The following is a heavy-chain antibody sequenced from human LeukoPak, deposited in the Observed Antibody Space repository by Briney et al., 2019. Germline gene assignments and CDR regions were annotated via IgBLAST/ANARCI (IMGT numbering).Heavy chain of an antibody. D-gene: IGHD2-15*01. CDR2: INPNSGGT. Sequence: ASVKVSCEASGYTFTGYYMHWVRQAPGQGLEWMGWINPNSGGTNYAQKFQGRVTMTRDTSISTAYMELSRLRSDDTAVYYCARECCSGGSCYSSFDYWGQGTLVTVSS. CDR1: GYTFTGYY. V-gene: IGHV1-2*02. J-gene: IGHJ4*02. CDR3: ARECCSGGSCYSSFDY.